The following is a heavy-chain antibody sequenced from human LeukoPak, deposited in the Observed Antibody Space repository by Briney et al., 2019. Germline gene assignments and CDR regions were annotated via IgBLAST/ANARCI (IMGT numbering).Heavy chain of an antibody. Sequence: KPSETLSLTCAVSGGSISSSNWWSWVRQPPGKGLEWIGEIYHSGSTNYNPSLKSRVTISVDKSKNQFSLKLSSVTAADTAVYYCAPRLRSSGYFDYWGQGTLVTVSS. CDR1: GGSISSSNW. D-gene: IGHD3-10*01. J-gene: IGHJ4*02. CDR3: APRLRSSGYFDY. CDR2: IYHSGST. V-gene: IGHV4-4*02.